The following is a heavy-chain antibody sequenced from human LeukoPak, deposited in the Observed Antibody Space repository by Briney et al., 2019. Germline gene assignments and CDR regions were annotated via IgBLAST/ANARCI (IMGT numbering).Heavy chain of an antibody. Sequence: GGSLRLSCAASEFTFSSYGMHWVRQAPGKGLEWVAFIRYDGSNKYYADSVKGRFTISRDNSKNTLYLQMNSLRAEDTAVYYCARDQRSGSGSYDYWGQGTLVTVSS. J-gene: IGHJ4*02. CDR2: IRYDGSNK. CDR3: ARDQRSGSGSYDY. CDR1: EFTFSSYG. D-gene: IGHD3-10*01. V-gene: IGHV3-30*02.